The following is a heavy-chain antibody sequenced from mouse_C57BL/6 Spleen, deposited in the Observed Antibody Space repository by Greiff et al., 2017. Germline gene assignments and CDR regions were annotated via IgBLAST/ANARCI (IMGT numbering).Heavy chain of an antibody. CDR3: ARSRAYGNYGDYAMDY. J-gene: IGHJ4*01. V-gene: IGHV1-39*01. CDR1: GYSFTDYN. Sequence: EVQRVESGPELVKPGASVKISCKASGYSFTDYNMNWVKQSNGKSLEWIGVINPNYGTTSYNQKFKGKATLTVDQSSSTAYMQLNSLTSEDSAVYYCARSRAYGNYGDYAMDYWGQGTSVTVSS. D-gene: IGHD2-1*01. CDR2: INPNYGTT.